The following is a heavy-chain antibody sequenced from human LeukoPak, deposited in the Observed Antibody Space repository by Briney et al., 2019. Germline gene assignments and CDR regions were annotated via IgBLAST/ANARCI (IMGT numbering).Heavy chain of an antibody. CDR1: GFTVSSNY. CDR3: AKGCSGGSCSRRHFDY. CDR2: IYSGGST. J-gene: IGHJ4*02. D-gene: IGHD2-15*01. V-gene: IGHV3-53*01. Sequence: GGSLRLSCAASGFTVSSNYMSWVRQAPGKGLEWVSVIYSGGSTYYADSVKGRFTISRDNSKNTLYLQMNSLRAEDTAVYYCAKGCSGGSCSRRHFDYWGQGTLVTVSS.